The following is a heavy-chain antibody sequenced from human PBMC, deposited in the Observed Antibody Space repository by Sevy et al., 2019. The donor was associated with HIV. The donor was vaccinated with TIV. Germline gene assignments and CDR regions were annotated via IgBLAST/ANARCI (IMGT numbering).Heavy chain of an antibody. Sequence: GGSLRLSCVASGFTFSNSAMSWVRQAPGKGLEWVSTISAIDDGTYYADSVKGRFTISRDNSKNTLYLQMNSLRAGDKALYYCAKNDYYAYSRGTGTFDFWGQGTPVTVSS. V-gene: IGHV3-23*01. CDR2: ISAIDDGT. D-gene: IGHD3-10*01. J-gene: IGHJ4*02. CDR1: GFTFSNSA. CDR3: AKNDYYAYSRGTGTFDF.